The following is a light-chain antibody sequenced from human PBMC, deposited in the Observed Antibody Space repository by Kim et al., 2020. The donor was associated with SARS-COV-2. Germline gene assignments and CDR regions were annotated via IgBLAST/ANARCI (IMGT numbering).Light chain of an antibody. CDR1: SGSIAINY. J-gene: IGLJ3*02. Sequence: KTVTISCTRSSGSIAINYVQWYQQRPGSAPTTVIYEDNQRPSGVPDRFSGSIDSSSNSASLTISGLKTEDEADYYCQSYDSSNLRVFGGGTQLTVL. V-gene: IGLV6-57*03. CDR2: EDN. CDR3: QSYDSSNLRV.